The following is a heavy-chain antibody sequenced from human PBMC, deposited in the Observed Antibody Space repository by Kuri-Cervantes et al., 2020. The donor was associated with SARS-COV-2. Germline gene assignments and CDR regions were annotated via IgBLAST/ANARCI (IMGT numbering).Heavy chain of an antibody. CDR1: GFTFSSYA. D-gene: IGHD6-13*01. Sequence: ETLSLTCAASGFTFSSYAMSWVRQAPGKGLEWVSAISGSGGSTYYADSVKGRFTISRDTSKNTLYLQMNSLRAEDTAVYYCAKCSDIAAAGQTDYWGQGTLVTVSS. J-gene: IGHJ4*02. CDR2: ISGSGGST. V-gene: IGHV3-23*01. CDR3: AKCSDIAAAGQTDY.